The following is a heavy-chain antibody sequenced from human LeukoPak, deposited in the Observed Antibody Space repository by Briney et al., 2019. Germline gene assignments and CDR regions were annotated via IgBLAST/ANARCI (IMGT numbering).Heavy chain of an antibody. J-gene: IGHJ4*02. D-gene: IGHD3-22*01. CDR3: ARDGGYYDSSGYYYVGRGLDY. Sequence: GGSLRLSCAASGFTFSSYSMNGVRQAPGKGLEGVLSISSSSYIYYADSVKGRFTISRDNAKNSLYLQMNSLRAEDTAVYYCARDGGYYDSSGYYYVGRGLDYWGQGTLVTVSS. V-gene: IGHV3-21*01. CDR2: ISSSSYI. CDR1: GFTFSSYS.